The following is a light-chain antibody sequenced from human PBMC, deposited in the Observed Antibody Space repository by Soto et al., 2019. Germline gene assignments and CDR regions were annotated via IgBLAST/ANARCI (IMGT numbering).Light chain of an antibody. CDR3: QQYGGSATWT. CDR1: QTVNNNY. CDR2: GAS. V-gene: IGKV3-20*01. Sequence: EIVLTQPPGPLSVSPGDRVTLSCRASQTVNNNYLAWYQQKPGQAPRLLIYGASTPATGTPARFSGSGSGTHFTLTVSRLEPEDFAVYYCQQYGGSATWTFGPGTKEDIK. J-gene: IGKJ1*01.